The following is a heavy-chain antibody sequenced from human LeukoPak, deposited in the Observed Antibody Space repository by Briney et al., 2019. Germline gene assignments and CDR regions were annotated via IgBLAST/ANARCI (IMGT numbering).Heavy chain of an antibody. CDR2: SSGSSNNI. CDR3: ARFALKTPPTD. V-gene: IGHV3-48*01. J-gene: IGHJ4*02. Sequence: GGALRLSCAGSGFTFSDYSMNWVRQAPGKGLEWVSYSSGSSNNIYYADSVKSRFTISRDDAKNSLYLQMNILRVEDTAVYYCARFALKTPPTDWGQGTLVTVSS. CDR1: GFTFSDYS.